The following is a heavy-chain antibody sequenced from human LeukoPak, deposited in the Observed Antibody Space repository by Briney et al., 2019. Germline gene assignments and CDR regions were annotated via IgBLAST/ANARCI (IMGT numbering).Heavy chain of an antibody. V-gene: IGHV4-61*02. J-gene: IGHJ4*02. D-gene: IGHD5-12*01. CDR3: ARRYSGYDYGYFDY. CDR1: GGSISSAGYF. CDR2: IYASGST. Sequence: SETLSLTCSVSGGSISSAGYFWTWIRQPAGKRLEWIGRIYASGSTNYNPSLVSRVALSIDTSKNQFSLKLSSVTAADTAVYYCARRYSGYDYGYFDYWGQGTLVTVSS.